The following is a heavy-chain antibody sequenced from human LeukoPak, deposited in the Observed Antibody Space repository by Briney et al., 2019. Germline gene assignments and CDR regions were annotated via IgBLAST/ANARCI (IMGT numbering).Heavy chain of an antibody. Sequence: GGSLRLSCAVSGFTFSDHDMDWVRQAPGKGLEWVGRIRNKAKGYTTEYAASVKGRFTISRDDSKNSLYLQMNSLKTEDTAVYYCARGFNGLDSKVGENWGQGTLVTVSS. CDR2: IRNKAKGYTT. V-gene: IGHV3-72*01. CDR3: ARGFNGLDSKVGEN. D-gene: IGHD1-26*01. J-gene: IGHJ4*02. CDR1: GFTFSDHD.